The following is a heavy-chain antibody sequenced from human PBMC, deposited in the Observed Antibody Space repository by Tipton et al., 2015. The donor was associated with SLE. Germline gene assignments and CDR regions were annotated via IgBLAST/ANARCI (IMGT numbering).Heavy chain of an antibody. J-gene: IGHJ4*02. CDR1: GDSISSYY. CDR3: AAHAAGRGGSGY. V-gene: IGHV4-59*08. Sequence: TLSLTCTVSGDSISSYYWSWIRQPPGKGLEWIGYIYDIGGTNYNPSLMGRLSMSMDTSKKQFSLVLSSVTAADTAVYYCAAHAAGRGGSGYWGQGTLVTVSS. CDR2: IYDIGGT. D-gene: IGHD2-15*01.